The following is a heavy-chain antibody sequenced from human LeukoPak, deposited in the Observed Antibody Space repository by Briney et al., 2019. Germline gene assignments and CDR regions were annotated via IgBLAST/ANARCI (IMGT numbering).Heavy chain of an antibody. D-gene: IGHD1-26*01. CDR2: INPNSGGT. CDR1: GYTFTDYY. J-gene: IGHJ5*02. V-gene: IGHV1-2*02. Sequence: ASVKVSCKASGYTFTDYYMHWVRQAPAQGLEWMGWINPNSGGTNYEQKFQGRVTMTRDTSISTAYMELSRLRPDDTAVYYCARDRPPSGSYNHNWFDPWGQGTLVTVSS. CDR3: ARDRPPSGSYNHNWFDP.